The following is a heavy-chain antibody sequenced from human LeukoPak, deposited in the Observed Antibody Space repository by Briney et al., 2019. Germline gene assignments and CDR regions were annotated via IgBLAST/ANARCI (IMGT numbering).Heavy chain of an antibody. CDR3: ATTGPDFWSGYYDY. D-gene: IGHD3-3*01. CDR1: GYTLTELS. CDR2: FDPEDGET. V-gene: IGHV1-24*01. Sequence: VAPVKVSCKVSGYTLTELSMHWVRQAPGKGLEWMGGFDPEDGETIYAQKFQGRVTMTEDTSTDTAYMELSSLRSEDTAVYYCATTGPDFWSGYYDYWGQGTLVTVSS. J-gene: IGHJ4*02.